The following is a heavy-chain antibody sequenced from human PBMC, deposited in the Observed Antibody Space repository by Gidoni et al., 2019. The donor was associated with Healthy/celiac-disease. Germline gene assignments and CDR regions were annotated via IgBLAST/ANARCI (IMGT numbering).Heavy chain of an antibody. D-gene: IGHD3-3*01. Sequence: QVQLVQSGAEVKKPGASVKVSCKASGYTFTGYYMHWVRQAPGQGLEWMGWINPNSGGTNYAQKFQGRVTMTRDTSISTAYMELSRLRSDDTAVYYCAREWTYYDFSNYGMDVWGQGTTVTVSS. J-gene: IGHJ6*02. V-gene: IGHV1-2*02. CDR1: GYTFTGYY. CDR2: INPNSGGT. CDR3: AREWTYYDFSNYGMDV.